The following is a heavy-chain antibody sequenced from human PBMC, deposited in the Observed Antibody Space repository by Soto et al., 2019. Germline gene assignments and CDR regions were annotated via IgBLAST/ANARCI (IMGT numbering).Heavy chain of an antibody. CDR3: AIVPPGGFDL. Sequence: PGGSLRLSCAASGFTFSSYEIHWVRQAPGKGLEWVSYISSGGTTIYYADSVKGRFTVSRDNAKNSLYLQMNNLRVEDTAVYYCAIVPPGGFDLCGQGTVVTVSS. D-gene: IGHD2-2*01. CDR1: GFTFSSYE. V-gene: IGHV3-48*03. J-gene: IGHJ3*01. CDR2: ISSGGTTI.